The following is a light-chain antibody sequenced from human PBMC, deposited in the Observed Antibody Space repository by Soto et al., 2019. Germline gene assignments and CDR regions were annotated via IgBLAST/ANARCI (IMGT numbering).Light chain of an antibody. J-gene: IGKJ4*01. CDR1: QSVSTNS. CDR2: GAS. V-gene: IGKV3-20*01. CDR3: QQYGSSVLT. Sequence: EIVLTQSPDTLSLSPGERATLSCRASQSVSTNSLAWYQQKRGQAPRPLIYGASSRATGTPDRFSGSGSGTDFTLIISRLEPEDFAVYYCQQYGSSVLTFGGGTKVEIK.